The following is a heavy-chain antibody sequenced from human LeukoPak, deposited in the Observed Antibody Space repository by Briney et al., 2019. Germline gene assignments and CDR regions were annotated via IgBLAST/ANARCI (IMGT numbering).Heavy chain of an antibody. CDR2: ISSSGSII. J-gene: IGHJ4*02. V-gene: IGHV3-48*03. Sequence: GESLRLSCAASGFTFSSYEMNWVRQAPGKGLEFISYISSSGSIIYYADPVKGRFTISRDNAKNSLYLQMNSLRAEDTAVYYCARGDFDYWGQGTLVTVSS. CDR1: GFTFSSYE. CDR3: ARGDFDY.